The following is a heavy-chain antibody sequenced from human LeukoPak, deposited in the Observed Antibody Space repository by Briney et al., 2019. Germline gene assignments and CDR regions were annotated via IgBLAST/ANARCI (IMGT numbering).Heavy chain of an antibody. D-gene: IGHD7-27*01. CDR1: GNTFSSFA. J-gene: IGHJ3*02. CDR2: INTNTGNP. Sequence: ASVKVSCKASGNTFSSFAINWVRQAPGQGLEWMGWINTNTGNPTYAQGSTGRLVFSLDTSVSTAYLQISSLKAEDTAVYYCARERGDRDTFDIWGQGTMVTVSS. V-gene: IGHV7-4-1*02. CDR3: ARERGDRDTFDI.